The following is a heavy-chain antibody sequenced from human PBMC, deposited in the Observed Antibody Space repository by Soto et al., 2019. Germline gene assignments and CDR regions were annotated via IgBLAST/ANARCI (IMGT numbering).Heavy chain of an antibody. CDR3: ARDRSGSYYYDY. V-gene: IGHV3-74*01. Sequence: PAGSLILSCAASGFTFSSYWMHCVRQAPGTGLVWVSRINSDGSSTSYADCVKGRFTISRDNAKNTLYLQMNSLRAEDTAAYYCARDRSGSYYYDYWGQGTLVTVS. CDR2: INSDGSST. CDR1: GFTFSSYW. D-gene: IGHD1-26*01. J-gene: IGHJ4*02.